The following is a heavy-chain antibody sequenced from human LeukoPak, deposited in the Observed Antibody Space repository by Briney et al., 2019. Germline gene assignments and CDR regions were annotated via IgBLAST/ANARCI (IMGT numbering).Heavy chain of an antibody. D-gene: IGHD2-2*01. CDR2: IYYTGST. J-gene: IGHJ4*02. CDR3: ARVYQSAEYYFDY. V-gene: IGHV4-59*01. CDR1: GGSIDSYY. Sequence: SETLSLTCTVSGGSIDSYYWSWIRQPPGKGLEWIGYIYYTGSTEYHPSLKGRVTISLDTSKNKFSLKLTSVTAADTAVYYCARVYQSAEYYFDYWGQGNLVSVSS.